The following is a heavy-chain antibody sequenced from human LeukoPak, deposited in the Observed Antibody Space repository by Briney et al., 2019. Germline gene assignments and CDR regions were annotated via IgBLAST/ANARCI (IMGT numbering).Heavy chain of an antibody. CDR1: GFTFSSYG. V-gene: IGHV3-30*03. CDR2: ISYDGSNK. D-gene: IGHD3-9*01. Sequence: PGRSLRLSCAASGFTFSSYGMHWVRQAPGKGLEWVAVISYDGSNKYYADSVKGRFTISRDNSKNTLYLQMNSLRAEDTAVYYCARDSLINYDILTGIFDYWGQGTLVTVSS. J-gene: IGHJ4*02. CDR3: ARDSLINYDILTGIFDY.